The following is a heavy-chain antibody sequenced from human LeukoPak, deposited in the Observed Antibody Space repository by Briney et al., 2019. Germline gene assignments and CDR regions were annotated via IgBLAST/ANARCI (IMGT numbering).Heavy chain of an antibody. Sequence: PGGSLRLSCAASGFIFGHYWMSWVRQAPGKGLEWVANIKEDGTMKFYADSVKGRFTISRDNVKKSLLLQMNSLRAEDTAVYYCARGRMGTTTYYFDYWGQGTLVTVSS. J-gene: IGHJ4*02. V-gene: IGHV3-7*01. CDR1: GFIFGHYW. CDR3: ARGRMGTTTYYFDY. CDR2: IKEDGTMK. D-gene: IGHD1-26*01.